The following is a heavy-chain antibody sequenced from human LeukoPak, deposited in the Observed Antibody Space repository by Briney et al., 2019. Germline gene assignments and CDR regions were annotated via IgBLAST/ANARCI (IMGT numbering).Heavy chain of an antibody. CDR2: IITIFGTA. J-gene: IGHJ6*02. V-gene: IGHV1-69*13. D-gene: IGHD2-15*01. CDR1: GGTFSSYA. CDR3: ARDLVVVAATRITGYYGMDV. Sequence: SVKVSCKASGGTFSSYAISWVRQAPGHGLEWMGGIITIFGTANYAQKFQGRVTITADESTSTAYMELSSLRSEDTAVYYCARDLVVVAATRITGYYGMDVWGQGTTVTVSS.